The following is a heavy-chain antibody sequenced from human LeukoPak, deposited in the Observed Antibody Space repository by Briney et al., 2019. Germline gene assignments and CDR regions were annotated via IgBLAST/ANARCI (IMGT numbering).Heavy chain of an antibody. J-gene: IGHJ4*02. D-gene: IGHD5-24*01. Sequence: TSETMSPTRISADASTSRYYWSWIRQPPGKVLGWIGYIYYSGTTNYNPSLKGRVTISIATSKNQSSLRLPSVAAADTAVYYCARAGGSNPPLAYWGQGTLVTVSS. V-gene: IGHV4-59*12. CDR2: IYYSGTT. CDR3: ARAGGSNPPLAY. CDR1: DASTSRYY.